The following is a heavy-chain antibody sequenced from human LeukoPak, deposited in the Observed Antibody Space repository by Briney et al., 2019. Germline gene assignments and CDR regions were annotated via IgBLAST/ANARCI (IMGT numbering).Heavy chain of an antibody. D-gene: IGHD2-2*01. V-gene: IGHV3-23*01. CDR3: AKDEIGYCSSTSCYGPLDY. J-gene: IGHJ4*02. CDR2: ISGSGGST. CDR1: GFTFSSYA. Sequence: GGSLRLSCAVSGFTFSSYAMSWVRQAPGKGLEWVSAISGSGGSTYYADSVKGRFTISRDNSKNTLYLQMNSLRAEDTAVYYCAKDEIGYCSSTSCYGPLDYWGQGTLVTVSS.